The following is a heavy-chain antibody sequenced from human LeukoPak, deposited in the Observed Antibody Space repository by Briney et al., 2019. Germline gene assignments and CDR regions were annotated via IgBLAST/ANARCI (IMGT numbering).Heavy chain of an antibody. CDR1: GGTFSSYA. V-gene: IGHV1-69*13. CDR2: IIPIFGTA. CDR3: ASSHPLVVVPAAVNVWFDP. D-gene: IGHD2-2*01. J-gene: IGHJ5*02. Sequence: SVKVSCKASGGTFSSYAISWVRQAPGQGLEWMGGIIPIFGTANYAQKFQGRVTITADESTSTAYMELSSLRSEDTAVYYRASSHPLVVVPAAVNVWFDPWGQGTLVTVSS.